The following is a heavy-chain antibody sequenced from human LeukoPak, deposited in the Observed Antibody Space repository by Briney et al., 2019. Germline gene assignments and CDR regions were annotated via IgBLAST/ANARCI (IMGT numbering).Heavy chain of an antibody. CDR1: GFTFSTYA. CDR2: ITSGGSNT. Sequence: GGSLRLSCAASGFTFSTYAMTWVLQAPGKGLEWVSSITSGGSNTFYADSVKGRFTISRDNSKNTMYLQMSSLRVEDAALYYSAKRPDKYGSWNYLDSWGQGTLVSVSS. D-gene: IGHD3-10*01. CDR3: AKRPDKYGSWNYLDS. J-gene: IGHJ4*02. V-gene: IGHV3-23*01.